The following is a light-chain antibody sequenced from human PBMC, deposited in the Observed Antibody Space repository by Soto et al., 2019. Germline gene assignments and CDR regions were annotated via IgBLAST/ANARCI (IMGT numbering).Light chain of an antibody. CDR1: SSDIGGYNY. J-gene: IGLJ2*01. CDR2: DVI. CDR3: SSYISSNTQI. Sequence: QSALTQPASVSGSPGQSITISCTGTSSDIGGYNYVSWYQQHPGKAPKLMIYDVIHRPSGVSNRFSGSNSGNTASLTISGLQAEDEAHYYCSSYISSNTQIFGGGTKVTVL. V-gene: IGLV2-14*03.